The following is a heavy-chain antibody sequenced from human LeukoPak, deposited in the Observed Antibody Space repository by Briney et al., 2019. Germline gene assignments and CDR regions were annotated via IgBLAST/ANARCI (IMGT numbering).Heavy chain of an antibody. Sequence: ASVKVSCKASGYIFSGYYMHWVRQAPGQGLEWMGWINPNSGGTDYAQKFQGRVTMTRDTSISTAYMELSRLRSDDTAVYYCASGDRVTMLRGGNIGYFDYWGQGTLVTVSS. D-gene: IGHD3-10*01. CDR1: GYIFSGYY. V-gene: IGHV1-2*02. J-gene: IGHJ4*02. CDR3: ASGDRVTMLRGGNIGYFDY. CDR2: INPNSGGT.